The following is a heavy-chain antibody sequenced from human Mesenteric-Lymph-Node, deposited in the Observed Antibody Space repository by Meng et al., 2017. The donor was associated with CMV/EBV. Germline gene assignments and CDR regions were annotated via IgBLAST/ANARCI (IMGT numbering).Heavy chain of an antibody. CDR2: MNPNSGNT. J-gene: IGHJ5*02. CDR3: ARGWVVVAAKRNWFDP. D-gene: IGHD2-15*01. Sequence: SGYPYASYGINWERQATGQGLEWMGWMNPNSGNTGYAQKFKGRVTMTRNTSISTAYMELSSLRSEDTAVYYCARGWVVVAAKRNWFDPWGQGTLVTVSS. CDR1: GYPYASYG. V-gene: IGHV1-8*01.